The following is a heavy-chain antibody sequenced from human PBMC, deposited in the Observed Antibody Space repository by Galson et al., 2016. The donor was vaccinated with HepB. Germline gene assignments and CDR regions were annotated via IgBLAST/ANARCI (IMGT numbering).Heavy chain of an antibody. V-gene: IGHV3-48*03. CDR1: GFDFSTHE. J-gene: IGHJ4*02. CDR2: ISSSSSTI. Sequence: SLRLSCAASGFDFSTHEMNWVRQAPGKGLEWISYISSSSSTIYYAASVKGRFTISRDNAKNSLYLQMNSLRAEDTAVYFCVRPHQGWGTTDYWGQGTLATVSS. D-gene: IGHD3-16*01. CDR3: VRPHQGWGTTDY.